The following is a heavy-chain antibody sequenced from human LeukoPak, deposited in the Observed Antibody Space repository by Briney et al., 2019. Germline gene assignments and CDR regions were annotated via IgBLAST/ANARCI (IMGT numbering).Heavy chain of an antibody. J-gene: IGHJ4*02. CDR3: ARGFGYSYGRGYDY. CDR2: IYYSGSN. Sequence: PSDTLSLTCTVSNGSITNYYWSWIRQPPRKGLEWIGYIYYSGSNNYNPSLKSRVTISVDTSKNPFSLRLTSVSAADTAVYYCARGFGYSYGRGYDYWGQGTLVTVSS. CDR1: NGSITNYY. V-gene: IGHV4-59*01. D-gene: IGHD5-18*01.